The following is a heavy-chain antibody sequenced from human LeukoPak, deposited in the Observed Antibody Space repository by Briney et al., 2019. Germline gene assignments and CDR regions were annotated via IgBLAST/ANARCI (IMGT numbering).Heavy chain of an antibody. J-gene: IGHJ4*02. V-gene: IGHV3-48*04. CDR3: ARDRGRNSFDY. Sequence: PGGSLRLSCAASGFTFSSYSMNWVRQAPGEGLEWVSYIISSRSTIYYADSVKGRFTISRDNSKNSLYLQLTSLRAEDTALYYCARDRGRNSFDYWGQGTLVSVSS. CDR2: IISSRSTI. CDR1: GFTFSSYS. D-gene: IGHD1-14*01.